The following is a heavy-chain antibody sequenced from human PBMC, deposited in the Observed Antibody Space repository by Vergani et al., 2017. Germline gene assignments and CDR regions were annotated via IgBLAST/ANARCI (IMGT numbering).Heavy chain of an antibody. Sequence: EVQLVESGGGLVKPGGSLRLSCAASGFTFSSYSMNWVRQAPGKGLEWVSSISSSSSYIYYADSVKGRFTISRDNAKNSLYLQMNSLRAEDTAVYYCAKGVRGVMGNDAFDIWGQGTMVTVSS. D-gene: IGHD3-10*01. CDR1: GFTFSSYS. J-gene: IGHJ3*02. V-gene: IGHV3-21*01. CDR3: AKGVRGVMGNDAFDI. CDR2: ISSSSSYI.